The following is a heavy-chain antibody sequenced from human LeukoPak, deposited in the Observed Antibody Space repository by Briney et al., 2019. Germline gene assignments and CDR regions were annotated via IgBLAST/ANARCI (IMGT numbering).Heavy chain of an antibody. CDR2: IYYSEST. Sequence: WETLSLTCTVSGGSISNYYWSWIRQPPGKGLEWIGYIYYSESTNYNPSLKSRVTISVDTSKNQFSLKLSSVTASDTAGYDFARNIPRYCSSTSSSILGGGQNWFDPWGQGTLVTVSS. J-gene: IGHJ5*02. D-gene: IGHD2-2*01. V-gene: IGHV4-59*01. CDR1: GGSISNYY. CDR3: ARNIPRYCSSTSSSILGGGQNWFDP.